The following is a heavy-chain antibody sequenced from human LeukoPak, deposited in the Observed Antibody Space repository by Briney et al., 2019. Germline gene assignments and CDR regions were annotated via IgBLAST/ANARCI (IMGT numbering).Heavy chain of an antibody. V-gene: IGHV1-2*02. CDR3: ARLYGDYGFDY. J-gene: IGHJ4*02. CDR1: GYTFTSYG. CDR2: INPNSGGT. Sequence: GASVKVSCKASGYTFTSYGISWVRQAPGQGLEWMGWINPNSGGTNYAQKFQGRVTMTRDTSISTAYMELSRLRSDDTAVYYCARLYGDYGFDYWGQGTLVTVSS. D-gene: IGHD4-17*01.